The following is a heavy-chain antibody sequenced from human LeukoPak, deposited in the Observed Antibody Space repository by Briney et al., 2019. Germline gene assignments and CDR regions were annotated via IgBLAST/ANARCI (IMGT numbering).Heavy chain of an antibody. CDR3: ARGSSIVVVPAAISYYYMDV. V-gene: IGHV1-69*13. Sequence: EASVKVSCKASGGTFSSYAISWVRQAPGQGLEWMGGIIPIFGTANYEQKFQGRVTITADESTSTAYMELSSLRSEDTAVYYCARGSSIVVVPAAISYYYMDVWGKGTTVTVSS. D-gene: IGHD2-2*01. CDR2: IIPIFGTA. J-gene: IGHJ6*03. CDR1: GGTFSSYA.